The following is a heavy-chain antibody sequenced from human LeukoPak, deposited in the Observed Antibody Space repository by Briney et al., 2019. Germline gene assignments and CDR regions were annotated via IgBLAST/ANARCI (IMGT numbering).Heavy chain of an antibody. CDR3: AKDANWNDVGGVFDY. CDR1: GFTFSNYW. CDR2: IKQDGSEI. D-gene: IGHD1-20*01. V-gene: IGHV3-7*03. Sequence: GGSLRLSCAASGFTFSNYWMSWVRQAPGKELEWVANIKQDGSEIYYVDSEKGRFTISRDNAKNSLYLQMNSLRAEDTAVYYCAKDANWNDVGGVFDYWGQGTLVTVSS. J-gene: IGHJ4*02.